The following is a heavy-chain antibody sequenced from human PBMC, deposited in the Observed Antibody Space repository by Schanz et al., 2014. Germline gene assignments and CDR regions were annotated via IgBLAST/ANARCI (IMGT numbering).Heavy chain of an antibody. V-gene: IGHV4-61*02. J-gene: IGHJ5*02. Sequence: QVQLQESGPGLVKPSQTLSLTCIVSGGSISSGTYYWSWLRQPAGKGLEWIGRIYTSGSTNYNPSLKSRVTKPLDTPKTQFSLKLSAVSAADTAVYYCAREPLSGYNWFDPCGQGSLVTVSS. CDR3: AREPLSGYNWFDP. D-gene: IGHD6-25*01. CDR1: GGSISSGTYY. CDR2: IYTSGST.